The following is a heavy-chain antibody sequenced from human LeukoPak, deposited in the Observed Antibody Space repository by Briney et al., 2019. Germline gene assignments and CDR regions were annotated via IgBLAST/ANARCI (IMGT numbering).Heavy chain of an antibody. J-gene: IGHJ1*01. CDR3: ARRRYYDGSGYLE. Sequence: SETLSLTCAVYGGSFSGYYWSWIRQPPGKGLEWIGEINHSGSTNYNPSLKSRVTISVDPSNNQFSLNLRSVTAADTALYYCARRRYYDGSGYLEWGQGTLLSVSS. V-gene: IGHV4-34*01. D-gene: IGHD3-22*01. CDR2: INHSGST. CDR1: GGSFSGYY.